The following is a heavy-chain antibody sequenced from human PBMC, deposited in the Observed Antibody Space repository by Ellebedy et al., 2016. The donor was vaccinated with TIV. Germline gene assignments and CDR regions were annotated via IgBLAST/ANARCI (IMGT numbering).Heavy chain of an antibody. D-gene: IGHD5-12*01. CDR2: MNPNSGNT. V-gene: IGHV1-8*01. J-gene: IGHJ6*02. CDR3: ARGWGYSGYVTVYYGMDV. CDR1: GYTFTSYD. Sequence: ASVKVSCKASGYTFTSYDINWVRQATGQGLEWMGWMNPNSGNTGYAQKFQGRVTMTRNTSISTAYMELSSLRSEDTAVDYCARGWGYSGYVTVYYGMDVWGQGTTVTVSS.